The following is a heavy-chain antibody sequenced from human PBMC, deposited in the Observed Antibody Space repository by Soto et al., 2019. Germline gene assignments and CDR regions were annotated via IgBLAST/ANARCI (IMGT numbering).Heavy chain of an antibody. V-gene: IGHV3-23*01. CDR2: ITDTGGDA. CDR1: GLTFGSRA. CDR3: VRGSKGSYPGSRIFDF. D-gene: IGHD3-10*01. J-gene: IGHJ4*02. Sequence: PGGSLSLSCIASGLTFGSRALSWVRQSPGEGLEWVSTITDTGGDAKYADSLRGRFAISRDNSKNTLFLQMSTPRTEDSAIYFCVRGSKGSYPGSRIFDFWGRGTLVTVSS.